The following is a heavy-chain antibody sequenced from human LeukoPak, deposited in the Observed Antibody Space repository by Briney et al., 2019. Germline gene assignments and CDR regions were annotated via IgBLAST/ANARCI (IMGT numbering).Heavy chain of an antibody. CDR2: INHSGST. CDR3: ARGQDIVVVVAATDKFDY. Sequence: SETLSLTCAVYGGSFSGYYWSWIRQPPGKGLEWIGEINHSGSTNYNPSLKSRVTILVDTSKNQFSLKLSSVTAADTAVYYCARGQDIVVVVAATDKFDYWGQGTLVTVSS. J-gene: IGHJ4*02. D-gene: IGHD2-15*01. V-gene: IGHV4-34*01. CDR1: GGSFSGYY.